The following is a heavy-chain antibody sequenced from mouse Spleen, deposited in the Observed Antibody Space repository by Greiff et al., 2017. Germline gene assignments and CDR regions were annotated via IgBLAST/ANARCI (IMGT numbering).Heavy chain of an antibody. CDR1: GFTFSDYY. V-gene: IGHV5-12*02. Sequence: DVMLVESGGGLVQPGGSLKLSCATSGFTFSDYYMYWVRQTPEKRLEWVAYISNGGGSTYYPDTVKGRFTISRDNAKNTLYLQMSRLKSEDTAMYYCARGPYDGYSYYFDYWGQGTTLTVSS. CDR2: ISNGGGST. CDR3: ARGPYDGYSYYFDY. J-gene: IGHJ2*01. D-gene: IGHD2-3*01.